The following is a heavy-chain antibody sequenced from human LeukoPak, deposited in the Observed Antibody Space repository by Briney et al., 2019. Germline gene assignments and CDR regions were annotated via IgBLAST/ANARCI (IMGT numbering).Heavy chain of an antibody. CDR2: IYNDGST. Sequence: GGSLRLYCAASGFTVSSNFMSWVRQAPGKGLEWVSVIYNDGSTYYADSVKGRSTISRDNSKNTLYLQMNSLRAEDTAVYYCARDRPHGSYLDFDYWGQGTLVTVSS. CDR3: ARDRPHGSYLDFDY. J-gene: IGHJ4*02. D-gene: IGHD1-26*01. V-gene: IGHV3-66*01. CDR1: GFTVSSNF.